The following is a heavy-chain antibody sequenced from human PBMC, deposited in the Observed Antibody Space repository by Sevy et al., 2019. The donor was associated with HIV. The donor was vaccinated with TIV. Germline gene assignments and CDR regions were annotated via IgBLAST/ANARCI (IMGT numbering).Heavy chain of an antibody. CDR3: AKGGPNSGYDYYFDY. D-gene: IGHD5-12*01. Sequence: GGSLRLSCAASGFTFSNYAMHWVRQAPGKGLAWVALIWYDGSTIFYADSVKGRFTISRDNSESTLYLQMNSLRAEDTALYHCAKGGPNSGYDYYFDYWGQGTLVTVSS. V-gene: IGHV3-33*06. CDR1: GFTFSNYA. J-gene: IGHJ4*02. CDR2: IWYDGSTI.